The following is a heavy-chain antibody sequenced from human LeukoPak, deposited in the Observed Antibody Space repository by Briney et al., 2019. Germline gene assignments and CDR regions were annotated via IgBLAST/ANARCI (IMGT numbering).Heavy chain of an antibody. CDR1: GFTVSSNY. CDR2: IYSGGST. Sequence: GGSLRLSCAASGFTVSSNYMSWVRQAPGKGLEWVSVIYSGGSTYYADSVKGRFTISRDNSKNTLYLRMNSLRAEDTAVYYCASRSYCSGGSCHGGGLDYWGQGTLVTVSS. V-gene: IGHV3-66*01. CDR3: ASRSYCSGGSCHGGGLDY. J-gene: IGHJ4*02. D-gene: IGHD2-15*01.